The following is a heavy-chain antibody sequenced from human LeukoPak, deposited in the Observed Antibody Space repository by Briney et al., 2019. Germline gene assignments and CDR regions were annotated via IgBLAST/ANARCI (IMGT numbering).Heavy chain of an antibody. CDR3: AKGGYYYGSGSYYFQD. Sequence: GGSLRLSCAASGFTFSTYDMNWVRQAPGKGLEWISYISSSSGSIYYADSVKGRFTISRDNSKNTLYLQMNSLRAEDTAVYYCAKGGYYYGSGSYYFQDWGQGTLVTVSS. J-gene: IGHJ1*01. D-gene: IGHD3-10*01. CDR2: ISSSSGSI. CDR1: GFTFSTYD. V-gene: IGHV3-48*01.